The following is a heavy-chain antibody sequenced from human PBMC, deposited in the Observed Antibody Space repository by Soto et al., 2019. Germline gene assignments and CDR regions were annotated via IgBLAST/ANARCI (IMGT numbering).Heavy chain of an antibody. D-gene: IGHD6-13*01. V-gene: IGHV3-30*18. Sequence: PGGSLRLSCAASGFTFSSYGMHWVRQAPGKGLEWVAVISYDGSNKYYADSVKGRFTISRDNSKNTLYLQMNSLRAEDTAVYYCAKVLGYSSSPPDVWGQGTTVTVSS. J-gene: IGHJ6*02. CDR3: AKVLGYSSSPPDV. CDR2: ISYDGSNK. CDR1: GFTFSSYG.